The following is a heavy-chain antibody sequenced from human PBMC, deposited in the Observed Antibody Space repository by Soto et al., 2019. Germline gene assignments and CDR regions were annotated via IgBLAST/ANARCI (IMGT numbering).Heavy chain of an antibody. CDR2: IYTSASI. CDR3: ARDREAGYNFYYGMDV. V-gene: IGHV4-4*07. J-gene: IGHJ6*02. CDR1: GADIDTYS. D-gene: IGHD6-19*01. Sequence: SETLSLTCSVSGADIDTYSWTWIRQPAGKGLEWIGRIYTSASINYNPSLKGRVTLSVDTSTNQVSLRLASVTAADTAIYYCARDREAGYNFYYGMDVWGQGTTVTVSS.